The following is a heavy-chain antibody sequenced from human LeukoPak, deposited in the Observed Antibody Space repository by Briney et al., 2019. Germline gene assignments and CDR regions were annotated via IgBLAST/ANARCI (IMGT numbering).Heavy chain of an antibody. Sequence: SETLSLTCSVSGDSISSSGYYWGWIRQPPGMGLEWIGSVYSTGSTNYNPSLKSRVTLSVDTTKNQFSLKLTSVTAADSAVYYCARDLAGTSHRGGIDPWGQGTLVIVSS. V-gene: IGHV4-39*07. D-gene: IGHD6-19*01. J-gene: IGHJ5*02. CDR2: VYSTGST. CDR3: ARDLAGTSHRGGIDP. CDR1: GDSISSSGYY.